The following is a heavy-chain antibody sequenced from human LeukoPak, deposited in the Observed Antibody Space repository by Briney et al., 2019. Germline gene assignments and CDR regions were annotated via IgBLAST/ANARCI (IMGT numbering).Heavy chain of an antibody. J-gene: IGHJ6*02. CDR3: ATTMVRGASYYYGMDV. Sequence: PSETLSLTCTVSGGSISSYYWSWIRQPAAQPLHWIGRIYTSGSTNYNPSLKSRVTMSVDTSKNQFSLKLSSVTAADTAVYYCATTMVRGASYYYGMDVWGQGTTVTVSS. CDR1: GGSISSYY. V-gene: IGHV4-4*07. D-gene: IGHD3-10*01. CDR2: IYTSGST.